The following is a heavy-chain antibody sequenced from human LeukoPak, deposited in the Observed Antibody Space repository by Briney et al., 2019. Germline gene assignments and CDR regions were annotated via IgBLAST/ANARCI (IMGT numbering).Heavy chain of an antibody. Sequence: GGSLRLSCAASGFTFSSYWMSWVRQAPGKGLEWVANIKQDGSEKYYVDSVKGRFTISRDNAKNSLYLQMNSPRAEDTAVYYCARGLRNTIFGVVIFPKALDVWGKGTTVTVSS. CDR1: GFTFSSYW. J-gene: IGHJ6*04. CDR2: IKQDGSEK. CDR3: ARGLRNTIFGVVIFPKALDV. D-gene: IGHD3-3*01. V-gene: IGHV3-7*01.